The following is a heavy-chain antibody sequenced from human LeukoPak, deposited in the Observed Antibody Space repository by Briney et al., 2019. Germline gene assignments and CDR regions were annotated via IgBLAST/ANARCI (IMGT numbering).Heavy chain of an antibody. CDR3: ARETEVARYYFDY. Sequence: PSETLSLTCTVSGGSISSHYWSWIRQAPGKGLEWIGYFYYSGSTNYNPSLRTRVTISGDTSKKQFSLRLSSVTAADTAVYYCARETEVARYYFDYWGQGTLVTVSS. D-gene: IGHD5-12*01. CDR1: GGSISSHY. J-gene: IGHJ4*02. V-gene: IGHV4-59*11. CDR2: FYYSGST.